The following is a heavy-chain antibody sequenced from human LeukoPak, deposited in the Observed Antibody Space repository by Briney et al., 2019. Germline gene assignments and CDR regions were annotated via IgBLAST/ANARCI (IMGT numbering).Heavy chain of an antibody. V-gene: IGHV1-69*05. J-gene: IGHJ4*02. CDR3: ARGQVAARVIDY. CDR1: GGTFSSYA. D-gene: IGHD6-6*01. Sequence: ASVKVSCKASGGTFSSYAISWVRQAPGQGLEWMGRIIPIFGTANYAQKFQGRVTITTDESMSTAYMELSSLRSEDTAVYYCARGQVAARVIDYWGQGTLVTVSS. CDR2: IIPIFGTA.